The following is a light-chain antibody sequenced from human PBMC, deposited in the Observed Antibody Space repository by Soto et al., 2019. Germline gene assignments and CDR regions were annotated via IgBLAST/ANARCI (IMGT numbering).Light chain of an antibody. CDR3: QHLHTYPYT. CDR2: AAT. CDR1: RGIASS. Sequence: IQLTQSPSSLSASVGDRVTITCRASRGIASSLAWYQQKPGKAPKLLIYAATTLQSGVPSRFSGSGSGTDFTLTITSLQPEDFATYYCQHLHTYPYTFGQGTKLEIK. V-gene: IGKV1-9*01. J-gene: IGKJ2*01.